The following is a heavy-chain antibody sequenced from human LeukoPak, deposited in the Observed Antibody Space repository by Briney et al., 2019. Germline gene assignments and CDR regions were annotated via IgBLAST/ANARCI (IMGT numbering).Heavy chain of an antibody. CDR2: INPSGGST. V-gene: IGHV1-46*01. J-gene: IGHJ4*02. D-gene: IGHD1-7*01. CDR3: TRGEKLLHY. CDR1: GYTFTDYY. Sequence: ASVKVSCKASGYTFTDYYIHWVRQAPGQGLEWMGIINPSGGSTNYAQKFQGRVTMTRDTSTSTVYMELSSLISEDTAVYYCTRGEKLLHYRGQGTLVTVSS.